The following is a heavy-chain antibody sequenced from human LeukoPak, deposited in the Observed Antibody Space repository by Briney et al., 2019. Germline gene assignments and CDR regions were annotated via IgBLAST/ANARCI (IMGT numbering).Heavy chain of an antibody. CDR3: ARGLTRRQYSSSWYYFDY. D-gene: IGHD6-13*01. CDR1: GGSFSGYY. J-gene: IGHJ4*02. CDR2: INHSGST. Sequence: SETLSLTCAVYGGSFSGYYWSWIRQPPGKGLEWIGEINHSGSTNYNPSLKSRVTISVDTSKNQFSLKLSSVTAADTAVYYCARGLTRRQYSSSWYYFDYWGQGTLVTVSS. V-gene: IGHV4-34*01.